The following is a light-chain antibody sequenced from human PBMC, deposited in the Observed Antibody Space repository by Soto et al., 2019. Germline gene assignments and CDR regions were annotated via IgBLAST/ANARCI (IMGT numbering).Light chain of an antibody. V-gene: IGKV4-1*01. CDR1: QSVLYSSKNKNY. CDR3: QQYFSTPSYT. Sequence: DIVMTQSPDSLAVSLGERATINCKSNQSVLYSSKNKNYLAWYQQKPGQPPKLLIYWASTRESGVPDRFSGSGSGTDFTLTISSLQAEDVAVYYCQQYFSTPSYTFGQGTKVDIK. CDR2: WAS. J-gene: IGKJ2*01.